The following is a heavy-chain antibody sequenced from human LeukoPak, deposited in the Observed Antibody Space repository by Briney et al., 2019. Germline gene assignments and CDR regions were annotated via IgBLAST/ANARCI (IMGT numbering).Heavy chain of an antibody. V-gene: IGHV1-18*01. D-gene: IGHD2-8*01. CDR3: ARFYCTNGVCYPNFDY. J-gene: IGHJ4*02. CDR1: GYTFTSYG. Sequence: ASVKVSCKASGYTFTSYGISWVRQAPGQGLEWMGWISAYNGNTNYAQKLQGRVTMTTDTSMSTAYMELRSLRSDDTAVYYCARFYCTNGVCYPNFDYWGQGTLVTVSS. CDR2: ISAYNGNT.